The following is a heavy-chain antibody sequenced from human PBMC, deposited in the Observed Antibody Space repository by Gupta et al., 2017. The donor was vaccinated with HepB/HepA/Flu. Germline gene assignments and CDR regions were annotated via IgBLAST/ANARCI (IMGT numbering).Heavy chain of an antibody. CDR2: ISARYGNT. CDR3: AREMETGGFDY. CDR1: GYTFTSYG. D-gene: IGHD3-10*01. J-gene: IGHJ4*02. V-gene: IGHV1-18*01. Sequence: QVQVVQSGAEVKKPGASVKVSCKASGYTFTSYGINWVRQAPGHGLEWMGWISARYGNTDYAQKFQGRVTMTTDTSTSTAYMELRSLRSDDTAVYYCAREMETGGFDYWGQGTLVTVSS.